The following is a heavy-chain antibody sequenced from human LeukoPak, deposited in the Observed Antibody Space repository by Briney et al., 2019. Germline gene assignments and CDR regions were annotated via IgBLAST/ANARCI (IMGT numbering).Heavy chain of an antibody. J-gene: IGHJ4*02. D-gene: IGHD3-22*01. Sequence: SVKVSCKASGGTFSSYAMSWVRQAPGQGLEWMGRIIPIFGTANYAQKFQGRVTITADKSTSTAYMELSSLRSEDTAVYYCAGGPYYYDSSGYFPFDYWGQGTLATVSS. CDR1: GGTFSSYA. V-gene: IGHV1-69*06. CDR2: IIPIFGTA. CDR3: AGGPYYYDSSGYFPFDY.